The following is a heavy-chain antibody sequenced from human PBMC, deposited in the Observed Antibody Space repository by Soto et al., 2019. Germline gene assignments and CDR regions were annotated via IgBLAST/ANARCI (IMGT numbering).Heavy chain of an antibody. CDR3: ARDGAAHPAYYVDY. Sequence: QVQLVESGGGVVQPGRSLRLSCAASGFTFSSYGMHWVRQAPGKGLEWVAVIWYDGSNKDYADSVKGRFTISRDNSKNTLYLQMNSLRAEDTAVYYCARDGAAHPAYYVDYWGQGTLVTVSS. CDR1: GFTFSSYG. V-gene: IGHV3-33*01. D-gene: IGHD6-6*01. J-gene: IGHJ4*02. CDR2: IWYDGSNK.